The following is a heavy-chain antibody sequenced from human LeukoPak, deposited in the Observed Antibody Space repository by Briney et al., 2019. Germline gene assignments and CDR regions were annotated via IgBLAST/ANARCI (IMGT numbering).Heavy chain of an antibody. V-gene: IGHV1-2*02. CDR2: INPNSGGT. J-gene: IGHJ4*02. CDR1: GYTFTGYY. CDR3: ATGRQLVRTYYFDY. D-gene: IGHD6-13*01. Sequence: ASVKVSCKASGYTFTGYYMHWVRQAPGQGLEWMGWINPNSGGTNYAQKFQGRVTMTRDTSISTAYMELSRLRSDDTAVYYCATGRQLVRTYYFDYWGQGTLVTVSS.